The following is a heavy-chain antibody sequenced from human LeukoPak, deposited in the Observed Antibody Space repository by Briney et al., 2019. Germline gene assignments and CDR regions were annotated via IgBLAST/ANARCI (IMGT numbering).Heavy chain of an antibody. Sequence: GGSLRLSCAASGFTFSKYGMHWVRQAPGKGLEWVAFIRYDGSNKYYADSVKGRFTISRDNSKNTLYLQMNSLRAEDTAVYYCAKEQYSSSWFFDYWGQGTLVTVSS. CDR2: IRYDGSNK. D-gene: IGHD6-13*01. J-gene: IGHJ4*02. V-gene: IGHV3-30*02. CDR1: GFTFSKYG. CDR3: AKEQYSSSWFFDY.